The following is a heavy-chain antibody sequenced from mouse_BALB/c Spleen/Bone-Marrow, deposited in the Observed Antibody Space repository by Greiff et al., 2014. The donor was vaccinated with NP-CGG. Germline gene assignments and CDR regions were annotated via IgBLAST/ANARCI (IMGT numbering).Heavy chain of an antibody. CDR2: IDPANGNI. Sequence: VQLQQPGAELVKPGASVKLSCTASGFNIKDTYMHWVKQRPEQGLDWIGRIDPANGNIKYDPKFQGKATITADTSSNTAYLQLSSLTSEDTAVYYCARGGTTATWYFDVWGAGTTVTVSS. CDR1: GFNIKDTY. J-gene: IGHJ1*01. D-gene: IGHD1-2*01. CDR3: ARGGTTATWYFDV. V-gene: IGHV14-3*02.